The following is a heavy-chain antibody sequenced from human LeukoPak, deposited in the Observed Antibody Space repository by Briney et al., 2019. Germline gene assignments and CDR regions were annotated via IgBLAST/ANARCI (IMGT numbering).Heavy chain of an antibody. Sequence: SETLSLTCTVSGGSISSYYWSWIRQPPGKGLEWIGYIYSSVSTDYNPSLKSRVIISVDTSMNQFSLKLTSVTAADTAVYYCAKHPRELAMPYMGHFDYWGQGTLVTVSS. J-gene: IGHJ4*02. V-gene: IGHV4-59*08. D-gene: IGHD2-2*01. CDR1: GGSISSYY. CDR2: IYSSVST. CDR3: AKHPRELAMPYMGHFDY.